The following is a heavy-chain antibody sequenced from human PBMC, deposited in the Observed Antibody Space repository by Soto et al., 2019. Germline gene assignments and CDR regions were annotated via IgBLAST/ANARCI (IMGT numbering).Heavy chain of an antibody. CDR2: ISSSSSYI. Sequence: PGGSLRLSCAASGFTFSSYSMNWVRQAPGKGLEWVSSISSSSSYIYYAGSVKGRFTISRDNAKNSLYLQMNSLRAEDTAVYYCARTIWSGYFQADYWGQGT. D-gene: IGHD3-3*01. CDR1: GFTFSSYS. V-gene: IGHV3-21*01. J-gene: IGHJ4*02. CDR3: ARTIWSGYFQADY.